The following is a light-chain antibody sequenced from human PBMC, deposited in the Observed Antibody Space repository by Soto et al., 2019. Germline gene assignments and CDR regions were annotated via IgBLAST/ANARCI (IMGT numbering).Light chain of an antibody. CDR3: QQRSNWPLT. Sequence: EIVLTQSPATLSLYQGERATLSCRASQSVSSNLAWYQQKSGQAPRLLIYDASNRAPGVPARFSGSWSGTEFPLTISSLEPEDFAVYYCQQRSNWPLTFGGGTKVDIK. V-gene: IGKV3-11*01. J-gene: IGKJ4*01. CDR1: QSVSSN. CDR2: DAS.